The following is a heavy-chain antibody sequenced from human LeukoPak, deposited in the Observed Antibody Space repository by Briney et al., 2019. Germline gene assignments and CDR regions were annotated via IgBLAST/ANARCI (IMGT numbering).Heavy chain of an antibody. D-gene: IGHD3-22*01. Sequence: GRSLRLSCAASGFTFDDHAMHWVRQAPGKGLEWVSGLSWNSGSIDYADSVKGRFTISRDNAKNSLYLQMNSLRDEDTARYFCVGTVITTFRGESSFDIWGRGTMVTVSS. CDR3: VGTVITTFRGESSFDI. V-gene: IGHV3-9*01. CDR2: LSWNSGSI. CDR1: GFTFDDHA. J-gene: IGHJ3*02.